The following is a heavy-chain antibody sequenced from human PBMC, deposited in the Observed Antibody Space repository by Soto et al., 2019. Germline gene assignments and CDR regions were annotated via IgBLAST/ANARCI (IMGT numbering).Heavy chain of an antibody. Sequence: GGSLRLSCAASGFTFSSYAMHWVRQAPGKGLEWVAVISYDGSNKYYADSVKGRFTISRDNSKNTLYLQMNSLRAEDTAVYYCARDLRKRQVPAAIDYWGQGTLVTVSS. CDR1: GFTFSSYA. J-gene: IGHJ4*02. D-gene: IGHD2-2*01. V-gene: IGHV3-30-3*01. CDR3: ARDLRKRQVPAAIDY. CDR2: ISYDGSNK.